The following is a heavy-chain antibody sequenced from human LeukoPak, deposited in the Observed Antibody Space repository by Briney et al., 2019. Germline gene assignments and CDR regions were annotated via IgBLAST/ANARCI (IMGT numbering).Heavy chain of an antibody. CDR1: GFTFRSYA. D-gene: IGHD6-6*01. CDR3: AKVPAAPYYFDF. J-gene: IGHJ4*02. Sequence: PGGSLRLSCATSGFTFRSYAMSWVRQAPGKGLEWVSTVSGSGGSTYYADSVKGRFTISRDNSKNTLYLQMNSLRAEDTAVYYCAKVPAAPYYFDFWGQGTLVTVSS. CDR2: VSGSGGST. V-gene: IGHV3-23*01.